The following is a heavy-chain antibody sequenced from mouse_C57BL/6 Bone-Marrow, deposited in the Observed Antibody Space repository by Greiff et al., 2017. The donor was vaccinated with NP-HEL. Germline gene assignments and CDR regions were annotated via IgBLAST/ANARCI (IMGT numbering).Heavy chain of an antibody. Sequence: EVQLVESGGGLVKPGGSLKLSCAASGFTFSSYAMSWVRQTPEKRLEWVATISDGGSYTYYPDNVKGRFTISRDNAKNNLYLQMSHLKSEDTAMYYCARDGMVRFAYWGQGTLVTVSA. J-gene: IGHJ3*01. CDR3: ARDGMVRFAY. D-gene: IGHD2-3*01. CDR2: ISDGGSYT. CDR1: GFTFSSYA. V-gene: IGHV5-4*01.